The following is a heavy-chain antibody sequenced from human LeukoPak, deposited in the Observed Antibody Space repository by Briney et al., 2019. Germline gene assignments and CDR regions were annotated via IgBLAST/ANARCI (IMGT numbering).Heavy chain of an antibody. J-gene: IGHJ4*02. V-gene: IGHV4-39*02. D-gene: IGHD4-17*01. CDR2: IFYSGST. CDR3: TRGEDGTGDYRPTYFDS. CDR1: GGSISSSSYY. Sequence: SETLSLTCTVSGGSISSSSYYWGWIRQPPGKGLEWIGSIFYSGSTYYDPSLKSRATISVDTSKKQFSLNLTAVTAADTAVYYCTRGEDGTGDYRPTYFDSWGQGTLVTVSS.